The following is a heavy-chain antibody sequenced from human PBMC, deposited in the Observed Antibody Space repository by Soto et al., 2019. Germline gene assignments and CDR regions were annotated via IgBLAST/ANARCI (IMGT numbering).Heavy chain of an antibody. CDR1: GFTFSSYA. Sequence: LRLSCAASGFTFSSYAMSWVRQAPGKGLEWVSAISGSGGSTYYADSVKGRFTISRDNSKNTLYLQMNSLRAEDTAVYYCAKDPFRSNYYDSSGAPFDYWGQGTLVTVSS. CDR2: ISGSGGST. CDR3: AKDPFRSNYYDSSGAPFDY. V-gene: IGHV3-23*01. D-gene: IGHD3-22*01. J-gene: IGHJ4*02.